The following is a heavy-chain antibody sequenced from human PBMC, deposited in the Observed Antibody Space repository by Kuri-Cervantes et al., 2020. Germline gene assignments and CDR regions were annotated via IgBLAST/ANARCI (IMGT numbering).Heavy chain of an antibody. CDR3: ARGHCSGGSCYRFDY. CDR2: IKQDGSEK. Sequence: GGSLRLSCAASGFTFSYYYMSGVRQAPGKGLEWVANIKQDGSEKYYVDSVKGRFTISRDNAKNSLYLQMNSLRAEDTAVYYCARGHCSGGSCYRFDYWGQGTLVTVSS. D-gene: IGHD2-15*01. CDR1: GFTFSYYY. V-gene: IGHV3-7*03. J-gene: IGHJ4*02.